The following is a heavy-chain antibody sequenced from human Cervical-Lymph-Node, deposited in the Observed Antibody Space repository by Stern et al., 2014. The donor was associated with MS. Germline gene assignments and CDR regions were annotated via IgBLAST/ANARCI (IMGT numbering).Heavy chain of an antibody. V-gene: IGHV1-69*06. CDR1: GGSFTSFA. D-gene: IGHD3-16*01. J-gene: IGHJ6*02. CDR2: ITPIFGSA. CDR3: ATEVGSLGMDV. Sequence: VQLVESGAEVKKPGSSVKVSCKASGGSFTSFAISWVRQALGQGLEWMGGITPIFGSADYAQKFQRRVTITADKSTSTVYMELSSLRSEDTAVYYCATEVGSLGMDVWGQGTTVTVSS.